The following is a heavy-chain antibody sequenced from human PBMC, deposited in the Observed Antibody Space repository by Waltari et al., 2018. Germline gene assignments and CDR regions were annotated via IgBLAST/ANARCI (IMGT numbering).Heavy chain of an antibody. CDR3: ARPPLGHDAFDI. Sequence: VQLIQSGAEVKKPGATVKISCKASAHTFTDYYIHWVQQAPGKGLVWMGWISAYNGNTNYAQKLQGRVTMTTDTSTSTAYMELSSLRSEDTAVYYCARPPLGHDAFDIWGQGTMVIVSS. V-gene: IGHV1-18*04. J-gene: IGHJ3*02. CDR2: ISAYNGNT. CDR1: AHTFTDYY.